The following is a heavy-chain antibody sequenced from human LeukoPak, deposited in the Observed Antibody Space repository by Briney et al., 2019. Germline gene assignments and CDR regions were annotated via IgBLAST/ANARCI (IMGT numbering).Heavy chain of an antibody. V-gene: IGHV3-7*01. CDR1: GSTFTSYW. Sequence: TGGSLRLSCAASGSTFTSYWMTWVRQAPGTGLELVANIKEDGSEKYYVDSVKGRFSISRDNAKNSLYLQMNSLRAEDTAVYYCVYGGSYHVAWGQGTLVTVSS. CDR3: VYGGSYHVA. D-gene: IGHD1-26*01. J-gene: IGHJ5*02. CDR2: IKEDGSEK.